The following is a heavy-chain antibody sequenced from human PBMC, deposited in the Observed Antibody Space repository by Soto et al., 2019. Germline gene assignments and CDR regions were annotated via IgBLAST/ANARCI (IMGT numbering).Heavy chain of an antibody. D-gene: IGHD1-26*01. V-gene: IGHV1-69*13. Sequence: SVKVCCNASGGPFSSSAISWERQAPGQGLEWMGGIIPIFGTANYAQKFHCRVTITADESTSTAYMELSSLRSEDTAVYYCARVRLRRYCYYSPCDYSGLLTLVTV. CDR1: GGPFSSSA. J-gene: IGHJ4*02. CDR2: IIPIFGTA. CDR3: ARVRLRRYCYYSPCDY.